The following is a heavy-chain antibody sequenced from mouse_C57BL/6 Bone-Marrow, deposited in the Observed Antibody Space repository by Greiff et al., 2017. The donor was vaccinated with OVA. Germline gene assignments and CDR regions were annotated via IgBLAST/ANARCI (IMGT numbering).Heavy chain of an antibody. J-gene: IGHJ4*01. CDR1: GFTFSDYG. CDR3: ARNPCYGAMDY. D-gene: IGHD2-10*01. CDR2: ISSGSSTI. Sequence: DVMLVESGGGLVKPGGSLKLSCAASGFTFSDYGMHWVRQAPEKGLEWVAYISSGSSTIYYADTVKGRFTISRDNAKNTLFLQMTSLRSEDTAMYYCARNPCYGAMDYWGQGTSVTVSS. V-gene: IGHV5-17*01.